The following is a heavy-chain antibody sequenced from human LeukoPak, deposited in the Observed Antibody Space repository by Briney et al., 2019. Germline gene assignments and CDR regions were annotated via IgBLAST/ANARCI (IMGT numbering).Heavy chain of an antibody. CDR3: ASGDYMNV. Sequence: GGSLRLSCAASGFTFSSHWMYWVRQAPGKGLEWVANIKQDGSEKYYVDSLKGRFTISGDNAKNSLFLQMNSLRAEDTAVYYCASGDYMNVWGKGTTVTISS. CDR1: GFTFSSHW. CDR2: IKQDGSEK. J-gene: IGHJ6*03. V-gene: IGHV3-7*01.